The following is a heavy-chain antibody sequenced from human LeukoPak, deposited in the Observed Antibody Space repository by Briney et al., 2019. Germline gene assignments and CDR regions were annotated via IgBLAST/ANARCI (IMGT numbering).Heavy chain of an antibody. J-gene: IGHJ3*02. CDR2: MSPNSGNI. Sequence: GASVKVSCRASKYTFTSYDINWVRQATGQGLEWMGWMSPNSGNIGYAQKFQGRVTMTRNTSISTAYLELSSLRSEDTAVYYCARGRPPWLVSAAPDIWGQGTMVTVSS. CDR1: KYTFTSYD. D-gene: IGHD6-19*01. V-gene: IGHV1-8*01. CDR3: ARGRPPWLVSAAPDI.